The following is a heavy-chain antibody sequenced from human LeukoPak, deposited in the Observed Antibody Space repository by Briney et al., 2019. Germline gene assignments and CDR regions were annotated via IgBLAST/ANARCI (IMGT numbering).Heavy chain of an antibody. Sequence: SETLSLTCTVSGGSISSSSYYWGWIRQPPGKGLEWIGSIYYSGSTYYNPSLKSRLTISVDTSKNQFSLKLSSVTAADTAVYCCARHGYIWGEKREIDYWGQGTLVTVSS. CDR2: IYYSGST. J-gene: IGHJ4*02. V-gene: IGHV4-39*01. D-gene: IGHD3-16*01. CDR3: ARHGYIWGEKREIDY. CDR1: GGSISSSSYY.